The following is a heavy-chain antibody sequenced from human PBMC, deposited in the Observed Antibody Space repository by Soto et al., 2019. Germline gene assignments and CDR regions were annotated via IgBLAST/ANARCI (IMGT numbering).Heavy chain of an antibody. CDR3: ASGSSHNDS. J-gene: IGHJ5*01. Sequence: QVQLVESGGGVVQPGRSLRLSCAASGFTFSSYGMHWVRQAPGKGLEWVAVISYDGSNKYYADSVKGRFTISRDNSKNTLYLQMNSLRAEDTAVYYCASGSSHNDSWGQGTLVTVSS. V-gene: IGHV3-30*03. D-gene: IGHD6-13*01. CDR1: GFTFSSYG. CDR2: ISYDGSNK.